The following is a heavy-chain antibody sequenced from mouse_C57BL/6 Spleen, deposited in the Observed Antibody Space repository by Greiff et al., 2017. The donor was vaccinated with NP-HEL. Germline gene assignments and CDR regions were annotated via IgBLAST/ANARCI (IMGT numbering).Heavy chain of an antibody. V-gene: IGHV5-17*01. CDR1: GFTFSDYG. Sequence: EVMLVESGGGLVKPGGSLKLSCAASGFTFSDYGMHWVRQAPEKGLEWVAYISSGSSTIYYADTVKGRFTISRDNAKNTLFLQMTSLRSEDTAMYDWAMGAADWDDEDYFDYWGQGTTLTVSS. D-gene: IGHD4-1*01. CDR2: ISSGSSTI. J-gene: IGHJ2*01. CDR3: AMGAADWDDEDYFDY.